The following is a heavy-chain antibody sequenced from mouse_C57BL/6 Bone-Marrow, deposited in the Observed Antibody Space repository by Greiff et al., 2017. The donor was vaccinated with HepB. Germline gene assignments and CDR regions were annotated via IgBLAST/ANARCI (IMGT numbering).Heavy chain of an antibody. D-gene: IGHD1-1*01. J-gene: IGHJ3*01. CDR1: GFSLTSYG. CDR3: AKGNYYGSSPLWFAY. V-gene: IGHV2-5*01. CDR2: IWRGGST. Sequence: VQVVESGPGLVQPSQSLSITCTVSGFSLTSYGVHWVRQSPGKGLEWLGVIWRGGSTDYNAAFMSRLSITKDNSKSQVFFKMNSLQADDTAIYYCAKGNYYGSSPLWFAYWGQGTLVTVSA.